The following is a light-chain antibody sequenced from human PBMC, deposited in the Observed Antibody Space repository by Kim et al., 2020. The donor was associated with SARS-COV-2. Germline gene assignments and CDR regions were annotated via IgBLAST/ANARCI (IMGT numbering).Light chain of an antibody. J-gene: IGKJ1*01. CDR3: QQYGSSPPWT. CDR1: QSVSSSY. CDR2: GAS. Sequence: PGERATLSCRASQSVSSSYLAWYQQKPVQAPRLLIYGASSRATGIPDRFSGSGSGTDFTLTISRLEPEDFAVYYCQQYGSSPPWTFGQGTKVDIK. V-gene: IGKV3-20*01.